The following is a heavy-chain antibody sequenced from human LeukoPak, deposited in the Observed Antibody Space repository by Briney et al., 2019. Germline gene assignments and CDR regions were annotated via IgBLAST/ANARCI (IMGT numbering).Heavy chain of an antibody. CDR1: GGTFSSYA. J-gene: IGHJ4*02. CDR2: IIPIFGIA. Sequence: GASVKVSCKASGGTFSSYAISWVRQAPGQGLEWMGRIIPIFGIANYAQKFQGRVTITADKSTSTAYTELSSLRSEDTAVYYCARDKYSSSLGDYWGQGTLVTVSS. CDR3: ARDKYSSSLGDY. V-gene: IGHV1-69*04. D-gene: IGHD6-6*01.